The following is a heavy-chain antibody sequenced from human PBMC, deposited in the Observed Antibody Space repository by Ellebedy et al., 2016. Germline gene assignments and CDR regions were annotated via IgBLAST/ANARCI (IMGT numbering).Heavy chain of an antibody. CDR2: ISYDGSNK. Sequence: GGSLRLSCAASGFTFSDHYMDWVRQAPGKGLEWVAVISYDGSNKYYADSVKGRFTISRDNSKNTLYLQMNSLGAEDTAVYYCARGNPITIFGVVPQMGWGMDVWGQGTTVTVSS. CDR1: GFTFSDHY. D-gene: IGHD3-3*01. CDR3: ARGNPITIFGVVPQMGWGMDV. V-gene: IGHV3-30-3*01. J-gene: IGHJ6*02.